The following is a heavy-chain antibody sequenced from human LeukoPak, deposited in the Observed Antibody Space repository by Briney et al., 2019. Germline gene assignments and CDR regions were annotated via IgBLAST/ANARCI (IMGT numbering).Heavy chain of an antibody. D-gene: IGHD6-19*01. CDR2: INTNTGNP. Sequence: GASVKVSCKASGYTFTSYAMNWVRQAPGQGLGWMGWINTNTGNPTYAQGFTGRFVFSLDTSVSTAYLQISSLKAEDTAVYYCARDRQQWLENWFDPWGQGTLVTVSS. CDR3: ARDRQQWLENWFDP. CDR1: GYTFTSYA. V-gene: IGHV7-4-1*02. J-gene: IGHJ5*02.